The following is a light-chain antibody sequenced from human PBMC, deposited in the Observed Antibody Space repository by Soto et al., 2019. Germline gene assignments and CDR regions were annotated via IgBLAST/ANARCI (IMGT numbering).Light chain of an antibody. J-gene: IGKJ2*01. V-gene: IGKV3-15*01. CDR3: QQSNNWPYT. CDR2: GAS. Sequence: EIVMKHAPATLSVSPGERATLSCRASQSVSDNLAWYQQKPGQAPRLLIYGASTRATGIPARFSGSGSGTEFTLTISSLKSEDFAVYNCQQSNNWPYTFGQGTKLDIK. CDR1: QSVSDN.